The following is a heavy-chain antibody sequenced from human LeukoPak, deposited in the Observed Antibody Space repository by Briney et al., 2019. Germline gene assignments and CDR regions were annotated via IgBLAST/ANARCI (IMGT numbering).Heavy chain of an antibody. CDR3: ARDGLVRGVIVD. J-gene: IGHJ4*02. Sequence: ASVKVSCKASGGTFGSYTISWVRQAPGQGLEWMGRIIPILGIANYAQKFQGRVTITADKSTSTAYMELSSLRSEDTAVYYCARDGLVRGVIVDWGQGTLVTVSS. CDR2: IIPILGIA. CDR1: GGTFGSYT. V-gene: IGHV1-69*04. D-gene: IGHD3-10*01.